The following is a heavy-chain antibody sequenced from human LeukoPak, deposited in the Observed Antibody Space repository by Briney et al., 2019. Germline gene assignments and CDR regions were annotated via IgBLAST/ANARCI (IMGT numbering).Heavy chain of an antibody. CDR1: GGSITSDDYY. CDR2: IYRSGST. J-gene: IGHJ6*02. CDR3: ARDPTYGVPDRYYYYGMDV. V-gene: IGHV4-30-2*01. Sequence: PSETLSLTCTVSGGSITSDDYYWSWIRQPPGKGLEWIGYIYRSGSTYYNPSLKSRVTISVDRSKNQFSQKLSSVTAADTAVYYCARDPTYGVPDRYYYYGMDVWGQGTTVTVSS. D-gene: IGHD4-17*01.